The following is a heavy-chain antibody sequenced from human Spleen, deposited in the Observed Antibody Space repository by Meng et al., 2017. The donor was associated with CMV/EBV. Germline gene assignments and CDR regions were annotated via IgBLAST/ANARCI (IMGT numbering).Heavy chain of an antibody. CDR1: GFSFDSYT. CDR3: ARDSPPGVTGDRGAFDM. V-gene: IGHV3-21*01. D-gene: IGHD7-27*01. Sequence: GESLKISCVASGFSFDSYTTNWVRQAPGKGLEWVSCMTARSKYIYYADSVKGRFTISRDNAKNSVFLQMNSLRAEDTAVYYCARDSPPGVTGDRGAFDMWGRGTMVTVSS. CDR2: MTARSKYI. J-gene: IGHJ3*02.